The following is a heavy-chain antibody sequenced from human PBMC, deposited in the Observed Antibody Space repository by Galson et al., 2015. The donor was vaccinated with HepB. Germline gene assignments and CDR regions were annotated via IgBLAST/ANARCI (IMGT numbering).Heavy chain of an antibody. CDR2: ISYDGSNK. D-gene: IGHD2-15*01. J-gene: IGHJ6*02. CDR1: GFTFSSYG. CDR3: AKEGCSGGSCYPYHYGMDV. V-gene: IGHV3-30*18. Sequence: SLRLSCAASGFTFSSYGMHWVRQAPGKGLEWVALISYDGSNKYYADSVKGRFTISRDNSKNTLYLQMNSLRAEDTAVYYCAKEGCSGGSCYPYHYGMDVWGQGTTVTVSS.